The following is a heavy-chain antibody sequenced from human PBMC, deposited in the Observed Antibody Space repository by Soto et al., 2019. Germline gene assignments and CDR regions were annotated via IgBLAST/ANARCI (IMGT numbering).Heavy chain of an antibody. CDR1: GYSFTSYW. V-gene: IGHV5-10-1*01. CDR3: ARHYNILTGYDY. J-gene: IGHJ4*02. D-gene: IGHD3-9*01. Sequence: EVQLVQSGAEVKKPGESLRISCKGSGYSFTSYWISWVRQMPGKGLEWMGRIDPSDSYTNYSPSFQGHVTISADKTISTAYLQWSSLKASDTAIYYCARHYNILTGYDYWGQGTLVTVSS. CDR2: IDPSDSYT.